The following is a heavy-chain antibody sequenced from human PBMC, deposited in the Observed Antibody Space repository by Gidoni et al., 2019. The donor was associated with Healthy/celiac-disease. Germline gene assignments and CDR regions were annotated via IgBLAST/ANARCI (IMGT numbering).Heavy chain of an antibody. D-gene: IGHD4-17*01. CDR1: GFTFSSYA. CDR2: ISSNGGST. CDR3: ARVLLTTVVRWRNWYFDL. J-gene: IGHJ2*01. V-gene: IGHV3-64*01. Sequence: EVQLVESGGGLVQPGGSLRLSCAASGFTFSSYAMHWVRQAPGKGLEYVSAISSNGGSTYYANSVKGRFTISRDNSKNTLYLQMGSLRAEDMAVYYCARVLLTTVVRWRNWYFDLWGRGTLVTVSS.